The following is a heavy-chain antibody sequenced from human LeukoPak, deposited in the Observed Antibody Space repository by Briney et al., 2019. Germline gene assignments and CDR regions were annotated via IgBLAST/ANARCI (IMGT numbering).Heavy chain of an antibody. CDR1: GFTFSSCE. D-gene: IGHD3-10*02. V-gene: IGHV3-48*03. J-gene: IGHJ6*04. CDR2: ISSSGSTI. Sequence: GGSLRLSCAASGFTFSSCEMNWVRRAPGKGQEWASYISSSGSTIYYADSVKGRFTISRDNAKNSLYLQMNSLRAEDTAVYYCAELGITMIGGVWGKGTTVTISS. CDR3: AELGITMIGGV.